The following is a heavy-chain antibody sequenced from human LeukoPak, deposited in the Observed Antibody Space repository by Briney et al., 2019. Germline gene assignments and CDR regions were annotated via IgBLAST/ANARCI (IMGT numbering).Heavy chain of an antibody. V-gene: IGHV3-23*01. Sequence: WGSLRLSCAASGFTFSSYAMSWVRQAPGKGLDWVSGISGSGGSTYHADSVGGRFTISRDNSKNTLYLQMNTLRAEETAVYYCAKSPVKYCSGSSCYNDNWGQGTLVTVSS. J-gene: IGHJ4*02. CDR3: AKSPVKYCSGSSCYNDN. CDR2: ISGSGGST. CDR1: GFTFSSYA. D-gene: IGHD2-2*02.